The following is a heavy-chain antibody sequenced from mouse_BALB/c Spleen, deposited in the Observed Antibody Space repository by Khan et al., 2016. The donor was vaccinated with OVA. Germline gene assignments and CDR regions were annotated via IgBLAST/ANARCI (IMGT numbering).Heavy chain of an antibody. D-gene: IGHD2-14*01. V-gene: IGHV1S136*01. CDR3: ARNYRYDVYFDY. CDR2: IYPYNDDT. Sequence: EVQLQESGPELVKPGASVKMSCKASGYTFTSYVIHWVKQKPGQGLEWIGYIYPYNDDTKSNEKFKGKATLTSDKSSSTAYMALRSLTSEDSAVYDCARNYRYDVYFDYWGQGTTLTVSS. CDR1: GYTFTSYV. J-gene: IGHJ2*01.